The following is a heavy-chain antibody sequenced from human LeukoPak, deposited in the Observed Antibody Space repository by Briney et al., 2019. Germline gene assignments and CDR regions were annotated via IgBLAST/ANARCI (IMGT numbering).Heavy chain of an antibody. CDR1: GGTFSSYA. D-gene: IGHD2-2*01. Sequence: WGSVKVSCKASGGTFSSYAISWVRQAPGQGLEWMGRIIPIIGIANYAQKFQGRVTITADKSTSTAYMELSSLGSEDTAVYYWASLPSQAASVVVPSATVEDYWGQGTLVTVSS. V-gene: IGHV1-69*04. CDR2: IIPIIGIA. CDR3: ASLPSQAASVVVPSATVEDY. J-gene: IGHJ4*02.